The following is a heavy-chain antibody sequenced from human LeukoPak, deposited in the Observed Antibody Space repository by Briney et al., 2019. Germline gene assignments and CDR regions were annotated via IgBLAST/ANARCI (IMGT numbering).Heavy chain of an antibody. J-gene: IGHJ4*02. D-gene: IGHD1-26*01. Sequence: GGSLRLSCAASGFSFSSYAMSWVRQAPGKGLEWVSVIGGSGGNTYYADSVKGRFTISRDNSKNTLYLQVNSLRAEDTAVYYCAKGGKWDVTPFDYWGQGTLVTVSS. CDR2: IGGSGGNT. CDR1: GFSFSSYA. CDR3: AKGGKWDVTPFDY. V-gene: IGHV3-23*01.